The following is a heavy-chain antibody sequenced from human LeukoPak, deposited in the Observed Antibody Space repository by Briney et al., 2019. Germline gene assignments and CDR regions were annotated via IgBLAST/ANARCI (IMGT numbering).Heavy chain of an antibody. CDR3: ARDQGAFDI. V-gene: IGHV3-66*01. J-gene: IGHJ3*02. CDR1: GFTFSSYK. CDR2: IYSGGST. Sequence: GGSLRLSCAASGFTFSSYKIHWVRQAPGKGLEWVSVIYSGGSTYYADSVKGRFTISRDNSKNTLYLQMNSLRAEDTAVYYCARDQGAFDIWGQGTMVTVSS.